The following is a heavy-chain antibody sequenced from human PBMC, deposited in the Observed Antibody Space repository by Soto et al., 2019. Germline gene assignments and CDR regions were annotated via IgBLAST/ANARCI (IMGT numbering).Heavy chain of an antibody. J-gene: IGHJ4*02. CDR2: ISGSGGFT. V-gene: IGHV3-23*01. Sequence: PGGSLRLSCAASGVTFNNNAMSWVRQAPGKGLEWVSAISGSGGFTYYADSVKGRFTISRDNSKNTLFLQMNSLRVEDTAVYYCAKCPSQRIATAGHFDYWGQGPLVTVYS. CDR3: AKCPSQRIATAGHFDY. CDR1: GVTFNNNA. D-gene: IGHD6-13*01.